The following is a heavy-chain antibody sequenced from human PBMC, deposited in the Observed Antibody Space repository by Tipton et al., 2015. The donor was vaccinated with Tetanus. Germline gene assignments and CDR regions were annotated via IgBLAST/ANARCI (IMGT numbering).Heavy chain of an antibody. CDR1: GFTFSSYA. J-gene: IGHJ6*02. CDR3: ARGARGRMDV. CDR2: ISSSSSYI. V-gene: IGHV3-21*01. Sequence: SLRLSCAASGFTFSSYAMSWVRQAPGKGLEWVSSISSSSSYIYYADSVKGRFTISRDNAKNSLYLQMNSLRAEDTAVYYCARGARGRMDVWGQGTTVTVSS.